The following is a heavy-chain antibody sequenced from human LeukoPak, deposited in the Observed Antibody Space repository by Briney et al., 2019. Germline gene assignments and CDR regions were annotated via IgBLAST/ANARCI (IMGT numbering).Heavy chain of an antibody. CDR2: INHSGST. Sequence: SETLSLTCAVYGGSFSGYYWSWLRQPPGKGLEWIGEINHSGSTNYNPSLKSRVTISVDTSKNQFSLKLSSVTAADTAVYYCARARVTMVRGAANWFDPWGQGTLVTVSS. V-gene: IGHV4-34*01. CDR3: ARARVTMVRGAANWFDP. J-gene: IGHJ5*02. D-gene: IGHD3-10*01. CDR1: GGSFSGYY.